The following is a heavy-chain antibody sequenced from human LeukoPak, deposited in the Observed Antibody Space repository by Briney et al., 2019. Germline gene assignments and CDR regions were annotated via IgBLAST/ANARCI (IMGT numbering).Heavy chain of an antibody. CDR3: ASAVPAATWFDP. CDR2: IIPIFGTA. V-gene: IGHV1-69*06. D-gene: IGHD2-2*01. CDR1: GGTFSSHA. Sequence: SVKVSCKASGGTFSSHAISWVRQAPGQGLEWMGGIIPIFGTANYAQKFQGRVTITADKSTSTAYMELSSLRSEDTAVYYCASAVPAATWFDPWGQGTLVTVSS. J-gene: IGHJ5*02.